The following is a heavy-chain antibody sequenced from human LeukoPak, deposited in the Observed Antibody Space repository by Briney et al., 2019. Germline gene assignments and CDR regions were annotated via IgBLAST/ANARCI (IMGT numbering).Heavy chain of an antibody. Sequence: PGGSLRLSCAASGFTFSSYSMNWVRQAPGKGLEWVSSISSSSSYIYYADSVKGRFTISRDNAKNSLYLQINSLRAEDTAVYYCARVGAGLDDYWGQGTLVTVSS. D-gene: IGHD1-26*01. CDR2: ISSSSSYI. CDR1: GFTFSSYS. V-gene: IGHV3-21*01. J-gene: IGHJ4*02. CDR3: ARVGAGLDDY.